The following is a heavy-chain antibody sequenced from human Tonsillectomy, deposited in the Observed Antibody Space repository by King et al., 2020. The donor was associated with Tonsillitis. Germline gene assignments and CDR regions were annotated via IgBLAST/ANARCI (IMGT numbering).Heavy chain of an antibody. J-gene: IGHJ4*02. V-gene: IGHV3-73*02. CDR3: TRHGFWSGYYNEGGVYYFDY. Sequence: EVQLVESGGGLVQPGGSLTLSCAASGFTFSGSAMHWVRQASGKGLEWVGRIRSKANSYATAYAASVKGRFTISRDDSKNTAYLQMNSLKTEDTAVYYCTRHGFWSGYYNEGGVYYFDYWGQGTLVTVSS. CDR1: GFTFSGSA. CDR2: IRSKANSYAT. D-gene: IGHD3-3*01.